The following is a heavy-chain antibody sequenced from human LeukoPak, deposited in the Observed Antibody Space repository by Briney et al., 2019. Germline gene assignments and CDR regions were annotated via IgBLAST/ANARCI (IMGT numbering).Heavy chain of an antibody. D-gene: IGHD5-18*01. J-gene: IGHJ4*02. CDR2: IYHNGNT. CDR1: GYSISSGYY. V-gene: IGHV4-38-2*01. Sequence: PSETLSLTCAVSGYSISSGYYWGWIRQPPGKGLEWIGTIYHNGNTYYNPSLKSRVTISVDTSKNQFSLKLSSVTAAKTAVYYCARVRYNYGNSDYWGQGTLVTVSS. CDR3: ARVRYNYGNSDY.